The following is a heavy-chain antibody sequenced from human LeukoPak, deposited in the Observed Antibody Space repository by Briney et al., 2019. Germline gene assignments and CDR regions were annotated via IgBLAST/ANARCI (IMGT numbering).Heavy chain of an antibody. Sequence: PGGSLRLSCAASGFTFSSYAMSWVRQAPGKGLEWVSAISGSGGSTYYADSVKGRFTIPRDISKNTLYLQMNSLRAEDTAVYYCAIISGWYFDPTDYWGQGTLVTVSS. J-gene: IGHJ4*02. CDR3: AIISGWYFDPTDY. CDR2: ISGSGGST. V-gene: IGHV3-23*01. D-gene: IGHD6-19*01. CDR1: GFTFSSYA.